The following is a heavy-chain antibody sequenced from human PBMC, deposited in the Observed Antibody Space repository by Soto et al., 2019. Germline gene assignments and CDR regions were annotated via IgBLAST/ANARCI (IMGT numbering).Heavy chain of an antibody. CDR3: TKVLALPPNDAFDI. CDR1: GFNFNVAW. D-gene: IGHD3-3*02. CDR2: IKSKGGGETT. J-gene: IGHJ3*02. V-gene: IGHV3-15*01. Sequence: EGQLVESGVRLVEPGGSLRLSCAASGFNFNVAWMNWVRQAPGKGLEWLGRIKSKGGGETTEYVAFVKGRFTISRDDSKNTLHLQMNSLKSEDTAVYYCTKVLALPPNDAFDIWGQGTMVTVSS.